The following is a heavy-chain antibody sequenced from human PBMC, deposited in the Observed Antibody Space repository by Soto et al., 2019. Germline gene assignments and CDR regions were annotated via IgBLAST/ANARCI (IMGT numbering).Heavy chain of an antibody. Sequence: PSETLSLTCAVYGGSFSCYYWSWIRQPPGKGLEWIGYIYYSGSTNYNPSLKSRVTISVDTSKNQFSLKLSSVTAADTAVYYCARARRTYYYDSSGYLSGPFDYWGQGTLVTVSS. CDR1: GGSFSCYY. D-gene: IGHD3-22*01. CDR3: ARARRTYYYDSSGYLSGPFDY. CDR2: IYYSGST. V-gene: IGHV4-59*01. J-gene: IGHJ4*02.